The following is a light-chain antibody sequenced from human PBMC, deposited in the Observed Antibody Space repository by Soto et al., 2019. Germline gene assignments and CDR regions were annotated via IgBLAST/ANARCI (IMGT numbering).Light chain of an antibody. V-gene: IGLV2-23*01. J-gene: IGLJ1*01. CDR3: CSYATSSAYV. Sequence: QSVLTQPASVSGSPGQSITISCTGTSSVVGSYNLVSWYQHHPGKTPKLIIYEGSRRPSGVSNRFSGSKSGNTASLTISGLLAEDEADYYCCSYATSSAYVFGSGTKVTVL. CDR2: EGS. CDR1: SSVVGSYNL.